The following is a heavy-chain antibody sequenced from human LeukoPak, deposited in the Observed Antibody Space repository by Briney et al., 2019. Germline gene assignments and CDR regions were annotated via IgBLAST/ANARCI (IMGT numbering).Heavy chain of an antibody. CDR3: AKHISGSSTASFDS. D-gene: IGHD1-26*01. CDR2: LSGSGIST. CDR1: GFSFSYYA. J-gene: IGHJ4*02. V-gene: IGHV3-23*01. Sequence: PGGSLRLSCATSGFSFSYYAMNWVRQAPGEGRGWVSGLSGSGISTNYADSVKGRFTISRDSSKNTVYLQMNDLRAEDTAVYYCAKHISGSSTASFDSWGQGTLVTVSS.